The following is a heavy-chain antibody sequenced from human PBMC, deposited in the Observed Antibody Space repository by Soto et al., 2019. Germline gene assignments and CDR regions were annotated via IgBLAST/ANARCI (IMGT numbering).Heavy chain of an antibody. CDR2: INQDGSEK. CDR1: GFTFSNYW. Sequence: EMQVVEYGGGLVQPGGSLRLSCAGSGFTFSNYWMSWIRQAPGKGLEWVAKINQDGSEKYYVDSVKGRFIISRDNAKNSLYLQMNSLGGDDTAVYYCARDPFSSRWGQGTLVTVSS. CDR3: ARDPFSSR. V-gene: IGHV3-7*03. J-gene: IGHJ4*02. D-gene: IGHD3-10*01.